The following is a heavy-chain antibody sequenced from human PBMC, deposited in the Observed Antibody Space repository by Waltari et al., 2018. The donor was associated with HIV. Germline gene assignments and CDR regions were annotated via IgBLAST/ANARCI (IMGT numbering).Heavy chain of an antibody. CDR3: ARGIYSSSWDRFYGMDV. J-gene: IGHJ6*02. CDR2: IIPSLGTT. CDR1: GGTFGSYA. Sequence: QARLVQSGAEVKKPGSSVKISCKASGGTFGSYAITWVRQAHGQGREWMGRIIPSLGTTNYVQNCQDRVTITADKSTSTAYMELSSLRYEDTAVFFCARGIYSSSWDRFYGMDVWGQGTTVTVSS. V-gene: IGHV1-69*04. D-gene: IGHD2-21*01.